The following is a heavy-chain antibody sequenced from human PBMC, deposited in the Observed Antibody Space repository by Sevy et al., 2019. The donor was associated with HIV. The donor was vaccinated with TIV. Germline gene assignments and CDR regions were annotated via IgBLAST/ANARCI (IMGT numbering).Heavy chain of an antibody. V-gene: IGHV3-74*01. CDR1: GFTFSSSW. D-gene: IGHD1-1*01. J-gene: IGHJ5*02. CDR2: INSDGGSL. Sequence: GGSLRLSCAASGFTFSSSWMHWVRQVPGKGLVWVSRINSDGGSLSYADSVKGRFTISRDNAKKTLYLQMNSLRAEDTAMYFCARGTRGTVDAWGQGALVTVSS. CDR3: ARGTRGTVDA.